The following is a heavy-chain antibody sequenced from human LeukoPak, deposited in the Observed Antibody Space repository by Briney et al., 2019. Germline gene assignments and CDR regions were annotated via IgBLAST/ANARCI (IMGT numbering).Heavy chain of an antibody. D-gene: IGHD3-10*01. Sequence: SETLSLTCTVSGGSISSSTYYWGWIRQSPGKGLEWIGSIPYSGSTYYNPSLKSRVTISVDTSKNQFSLKLISVTAADTAVYYCARDRSGWFGELGWFDPWGQGTLVAVSS. CDR1: GGSISSSTYY. J-gene: IGHJ5*02. CDR2: IPYSGST. V-gene: IGHV4-39*07. CDR3: ARDRSGWFGELGWFDP.